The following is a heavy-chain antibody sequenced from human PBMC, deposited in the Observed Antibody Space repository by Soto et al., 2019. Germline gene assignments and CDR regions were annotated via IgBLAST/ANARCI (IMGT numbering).Heavy chain of an antibody. CDR1: GYSFTNYW. J-gene: IGHJ6*02. CDR2: IYPGDPDT. V-gene: IGHV5-51*01. Sequence: ESLKISCKGSGYSFTNYWINWVRQMPGKGLEWMGIIYPGDPDTRYSPSFQGQVTISADKSISTAYLQWTSLKASDTAMYYCARHHGSPGSYYGLDVWGQGTTVTLYS. D-gene: IGHD6-13*01. CDR3: ARHHGSPGSYYGLDV.